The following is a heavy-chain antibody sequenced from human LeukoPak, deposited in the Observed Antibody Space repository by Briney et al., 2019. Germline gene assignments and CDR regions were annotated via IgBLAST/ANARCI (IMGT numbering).Heavy chain of an antibody. CDR3: ATNQWLAPPPDS. CDR1: GLTFSNYW. V-gene: IGHV3-74*01. D-gene: IGHD6-19*01. J-gene: IGHJ4*02. Sequence: GGSLRLACAAAGLTFSNYWMLWFRQAPGKGLESVSRINTDGTVTTYADSVKGRFNVSRDNADNTMFLQMNSVRDEDTAVYYCATNQWLAPPPDSWGQGTPVTVSS. CDR2: INTDGTVT.